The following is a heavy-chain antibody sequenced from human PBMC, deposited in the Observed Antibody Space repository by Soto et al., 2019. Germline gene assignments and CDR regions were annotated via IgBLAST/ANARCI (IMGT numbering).Heavy chain of an antibody. J-gene: IGHJ4*02. Sequence: QVHLVQSGAEVKKPGASVKVSCKGSGYGFTTYGITWVRQAPGQGLEWMAWISAHNGNTNYAQKLQGRATVTRDTSTSTAYMELRSLRSDDTAVYYCARGRYGDYGGQGALVTVSS. D-gene: IGHD1-1*01. CDR2: ISAHNGNT. CDR3: ARGRYGDY. CDR1: GYGFTTYG. V-gene: IGHV1-18*01.